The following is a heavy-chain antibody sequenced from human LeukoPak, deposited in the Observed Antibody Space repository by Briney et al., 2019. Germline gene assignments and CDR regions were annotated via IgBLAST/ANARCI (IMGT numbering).Heavy chain of an antibody. J-gene: IGHJ4*02. CDR2: INHSGST. V-gene: IGHV4-34*01. CDR1: GGSFSGYY. CDR3: ARDGIVGATKPSYFDY. D-gene: IGHD1-26*01. Sequence: SETLSLTCAVYGGSFSGYYWSWIRQPPGKGLEWIGEINHSGSTNYNPSLKSRVTISVDTSKNQFSLKLSSVTAADTAVYYCARDGIVGATKPSYFDYWGQGTLVTVSS.